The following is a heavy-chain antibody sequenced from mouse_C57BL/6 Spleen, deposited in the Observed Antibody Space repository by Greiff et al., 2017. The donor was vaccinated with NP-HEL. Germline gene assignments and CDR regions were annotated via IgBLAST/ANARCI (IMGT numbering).Heavy chain of an antibody. D-gene: IGHD2-5*01. Sequence: EVNVVESGGDLVKPGGSLKLSCAASGFTFSSYGMSWVRQTPDKRREWVATISSGGSYTYYPDSVKGRFTISRDNAKNTLYLQMSSLKSEDTAMYYCARPGDSNYEYFDVWGTGTTVTVAS. CDR2: ISSGGSYT. CDR3: ARPGDSNYEYFDV. CDR1: GFTFSSYG. V-gene: IGHV5-6*01. J-gene: IGHJ1*03.